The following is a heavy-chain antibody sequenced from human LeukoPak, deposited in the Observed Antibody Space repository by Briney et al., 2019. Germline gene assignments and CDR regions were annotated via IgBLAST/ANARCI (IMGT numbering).Heavy chain of an antibody. Sequence: PGGSLRLSCAASGFTVSSNEMSWVRQAPGKGLEWVSSISGGSTYYADSRKGRFTISRDNSKNTLHLQMNSLRAEDTAVYSCARQLGYCSDGSCYFDFWGQGALVTVSS. V-gene: IGHV3-38-3*01. CDR2: ISGGST. J-gene: IGHJ4*02. CDR1: GFTVSSNE. D-gene: IGHD2-15*01. CDR3: ARQLGYCSDGSCYFDF.